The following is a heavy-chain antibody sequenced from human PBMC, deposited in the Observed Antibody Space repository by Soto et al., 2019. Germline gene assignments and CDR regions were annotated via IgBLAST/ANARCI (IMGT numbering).Heavy chain of an antibody. CDR2: MSSNGGST. V-gene: IGHV3-64D*06. CDR1: VFTLSSYA. CDR3: VKDRYVDY. Sequence: WGSLRVSCSLFVFTLSSYAMDWVRQAPGKGLQYVSSMSSNGGSTYYADSVKGRLTISRDNSKNTLYLQMNSLRVEDTAVYYCVKDRYVDYWGQGTMFTVSS. J-gene: IGHJ4*02.